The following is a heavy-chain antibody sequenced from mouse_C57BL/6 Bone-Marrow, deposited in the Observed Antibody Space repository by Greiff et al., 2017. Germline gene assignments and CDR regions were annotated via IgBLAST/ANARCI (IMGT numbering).Heavy chain of an antibody. CDR2: IYPRDGST. Sequence: VQVVESGPELVKPGASVKLSCKASGYTFTSYDINWVKQRPGQGLEWIGWIYPRDGSTQYNEKFKGKATLTVDTSSSTAYMELHSLTSEDSAFYFCARLEFDGSSGDWYFDVWGTGTTVTVSS. CDR3: ARLEFDGSSGDWYFDV. J-gene: IGHJ1*03. V-gene: IGHV1-85*01. CDR1: GYTFTSYD. D-gene: IGHD1-1*01.